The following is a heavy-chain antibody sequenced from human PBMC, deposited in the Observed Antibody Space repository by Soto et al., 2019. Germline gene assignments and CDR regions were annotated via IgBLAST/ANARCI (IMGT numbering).Heavy chain of an antibody. D-gene: IGHD6-19*01. J-gene: IGHJ4*02. CDR1: GFTFSSYA. V-gene: IGHV3-23*01. Sequence: GGSLRLSCAASGFTFSSYAMSWVRQAPGKGLEWVSAISGSGGSTYYADSVKGRFTISRDNSKNTLYLQMNSMRAEDTAVYYCAKPKYSSGHTFDYWGQGTLVTVSS. CDR2: ISGSGGST. CDR3: AKPKYSSGHTFDY.